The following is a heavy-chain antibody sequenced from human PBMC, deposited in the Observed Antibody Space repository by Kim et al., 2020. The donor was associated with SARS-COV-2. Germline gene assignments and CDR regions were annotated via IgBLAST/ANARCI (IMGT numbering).Heavy chain of an antibody. D-gene: IGHD6-13*01. V-gene: IGHV4-30-2*04. CDR3: ARIPGYSSSWYNGNFFDY. Sequence: KSRVTLSVATSKNQFSLKLSSVTAADTAVYYCARIPGYSSSWYNGNFFDYWGQGTLVTVSS. J-gene: IGHJ4*02.